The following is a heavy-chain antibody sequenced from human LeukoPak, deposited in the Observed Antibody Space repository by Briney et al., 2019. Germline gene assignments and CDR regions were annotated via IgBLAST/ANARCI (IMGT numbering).Heavy chain of an antibody. CDR2: IDYSGST. J-gene: IGHJ4*02. CDR3: AREGKLTGYFGGLGFNY. CDR1: GGSISSYY. V-gene: IGHV4-59*01. Sequence: SETLSLTCTVSGGSISSYYWSWIRQPPGKGLEWIGNIDYSGSTIYNPALKSRVTVSVDTSKNQFSLNLTSVTAADTAVYYCAREGKLTGYFGGLGFNYWGQGILVTVSS. D-gene: IGHD6-19*01.